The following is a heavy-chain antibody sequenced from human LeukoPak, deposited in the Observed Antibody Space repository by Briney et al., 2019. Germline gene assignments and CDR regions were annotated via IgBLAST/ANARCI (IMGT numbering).Heavy chain of an antibody. CDR3: ARHGGGATRPYNWFDP. V-gene: IGHV1-69*13. Sequence: GASVKVSCKASGGTFSSYAISWVRQAPGQGLEWKGGIIPIFGTANYAQKFQGRVTITADESTSTAYMELSGLRSEDTAVYYCARHGGGATRPYNWFDPWGQGTLVTVSS. D-gene: IGHD1-26*01. J-gene: IGHJ5*02. CDR1: GGTFSSYA. CDR2: IIPIFGTA.